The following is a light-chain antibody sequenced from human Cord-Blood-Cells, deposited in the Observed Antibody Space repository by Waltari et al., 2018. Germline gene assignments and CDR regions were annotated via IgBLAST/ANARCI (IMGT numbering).Light chain of an antibody. J-gene: IGKJ1*01. CDR3: QQYYSTPWT. V-gene: IGKV4-1*01. CDR1: QSVLYSSNHKNY. Sequence: DIVMTLSPDSLAVCLGERATINCKSSQSVLYSSNHKNYLAWYQQKPGQPPKLLIYWASTRESGVPDRFSGSGSGTDFTLTISSLQAEDVAVYYCQQYYSTPWTFGQGTKVEIK. CDR2: WAS.